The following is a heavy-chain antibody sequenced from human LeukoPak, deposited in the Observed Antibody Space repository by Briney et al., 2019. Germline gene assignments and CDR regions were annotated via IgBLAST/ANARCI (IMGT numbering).Heavy chain of an antibody. CDR1: GGSISSHY. CDR3: ARQADDSSSSLVYFDY. J-gene: IGHJ4*02. D-gene: IGHD6-6*01. V-gene: IGHV4-59*08. CDR2: IYYSGTT. Sequence: PSETLSLTCAVSGGSISSHYWSWIRQPPGKGLEWIGFIYYSGTTKYNPSLKSRVTISADTSKNQFSLKLSSVTAADTAVDYCARQADDSSSSLVYFDYWGQGALVTVSS.